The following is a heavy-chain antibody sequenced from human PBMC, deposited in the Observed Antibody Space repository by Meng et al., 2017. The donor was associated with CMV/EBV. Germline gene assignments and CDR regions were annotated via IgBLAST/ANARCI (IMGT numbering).Heavy chain of an antibody. Sequence: QVQLHAWGAGLLKPSETLSLTCTVSGGSISSSSYYWGWIRQPPGKGLEWIGSIYYSGSTYYNPSLKSRVTISVDTSKNQFSLKLSSVTAADTAVYYCARGGIAAAGLHWGQGTLVTVSS. D-gene: IGHD6-13*01. J-gene: IGHJ4*02. CDR2: IYYSGST. CDR1: GGSISSSSYY. V-gene: IGHV4-39*07. CDR3: ARGGIAAAGLH.